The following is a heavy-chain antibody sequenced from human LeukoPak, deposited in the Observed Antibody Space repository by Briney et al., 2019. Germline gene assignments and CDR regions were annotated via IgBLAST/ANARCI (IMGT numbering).Heavy chain of an antibody. CDR2: IFYSGST. Sequence: SETLSLTCTVYGGSIINYYRSWIRQPPGKGLGWIGYIFYSGSTNYNPSLKSRFTISVDTSRNQFYVKMRSVTAADTAVYYCARGGSSGYDPFDYWGQGTLVTVSS. CDR1: GGSIINYY. J-gene: IGHJ4*02. CDR3: ARGGSSGYDPFDY. D-gene: IGHD5-12*01. V-gene: IGHV4-59*01.